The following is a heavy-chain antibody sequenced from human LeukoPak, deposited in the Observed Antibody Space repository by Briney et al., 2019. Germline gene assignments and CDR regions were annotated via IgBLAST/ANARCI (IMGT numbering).Heavy chain of an antibody. CDR2: IWYDGRDK. D-gene: IGHD3-22*01. CDR1: GFTFSNFG. V-gene: IGHV3-33*01. CDR3: ARGNYEGSGYPDY. J-gene: IGHJ4*02. Sequence: GRSLRLSCAASGFTFSNFGMHWVRQAPGKGLEWVTVIWYDGRDKYYADSVKGRFAISRDNSKNTLYLEMNSLRAEDTAVYYCARGNYEGSGYPDYWGQGTVVTVPP.